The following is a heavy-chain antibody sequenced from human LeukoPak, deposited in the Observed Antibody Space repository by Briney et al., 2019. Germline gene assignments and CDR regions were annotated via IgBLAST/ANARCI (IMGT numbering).Heavy chain of an antibody. CDR3: RKEGKYCVDKNCFAHADY. D-gene: IGHD2-21*01. CDR2: ISGDGSYT. J-gene: IGHJ4*02. CDR1: GFTFDDYA. Sequence: GRSLRLSCAASGFTFDDYAMHWVRHAPGKGLGWVSRISGDGSYTNYADSVTGRFTISRDNAKNTLYLQMNSLRGEDTAIYYCRKEGKYCVDKNCFAHADYWGQGTLVTVSS. V-gene: IGHV3-9*01.